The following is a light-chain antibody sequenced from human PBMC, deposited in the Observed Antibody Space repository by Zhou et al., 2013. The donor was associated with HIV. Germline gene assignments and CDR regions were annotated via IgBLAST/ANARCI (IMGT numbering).Light chain of an antibody. J-gene: IGKJ5*01. CDR2: AGS. V-gene: IGKV2-28*01. CDR3: LQALQTRIT. Sequence: DIVMTQSPVSLPVTPGESASISCRSSQSLLHSNGYNYLDWYLQKPGQSPQLLIYAGSNWASGVPDRFSGSGSGTDFTLKISRVEAEDVGIYYCLQALQTRITFGQGTRLDIK. CDR1: QSLLHSNGYNY.